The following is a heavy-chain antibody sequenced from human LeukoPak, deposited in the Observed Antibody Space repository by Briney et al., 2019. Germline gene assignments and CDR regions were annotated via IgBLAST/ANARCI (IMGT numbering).Heavy chain of an antibody. CDR2: IYTSGST. Sequence: SETLSLTCTVSGGSISSYYLSWIRQPAGKGLEWIGRIYTSGSTNYNPSLKSRVTISVDTSKNQFSLKLSSVTAADTAVYYCARALAPSIAARPGDYWGQGTLVTVSS. CDR1: GGSISSYY. D-gene: IGHD6-6*01. J-gene: IGHJ4*02. V-gene: IGHV4-4*07. CDR3: ARALAPSIAARPGDY.